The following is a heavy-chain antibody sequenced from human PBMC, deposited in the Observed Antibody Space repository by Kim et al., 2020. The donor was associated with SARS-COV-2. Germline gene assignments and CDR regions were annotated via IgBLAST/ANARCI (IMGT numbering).Heavy chain of an antibody. V-gene: IGHV3-30*18. CDR1: GFTFSNYG. CDR3: AKGYRDYVMADY. Sequence: GGSLRLSCAASGFTFSNYGMHWVRQAPGKGLEWVAGISYDGKKMFCADSVKGRFTISRDNSKNSLYLQMNSLGSEDTAVYYCAKGYRDYVMADYWGQGTL. CDR2: ISYDGKKM. D-gene: IGHD5-12*01. J-gene: IGHJ4*02.